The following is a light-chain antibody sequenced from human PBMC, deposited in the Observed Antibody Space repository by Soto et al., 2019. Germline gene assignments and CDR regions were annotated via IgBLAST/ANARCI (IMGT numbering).Light chain of an antibody. CDR2: GAS. CDR1: QSLTGY. J-gene: IGKJ5*01. CDR3: QQRSDWPLT. Sequence: EIVLTQSPATLSLSPRERATLSCRASQSLTGYLAWYQQRPGQAPRLLIYGASNRATGIPARFSGSESGTDFTLTISSLEPEDFAVYYCQQRSDWPLTFGQGTRLDIK. V-gene: IGKV3-11*01.